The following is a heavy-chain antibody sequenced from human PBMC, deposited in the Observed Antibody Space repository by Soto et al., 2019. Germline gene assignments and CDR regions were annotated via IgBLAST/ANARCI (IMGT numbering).Heavy chain of an antibody. CDR2: IYWDDDK. CDR1: GFSLNTRGVG. Sequence: QITLKESGPTLVKPTQTLTLTCTFSGFSLNTRGVGVGWIRQPPGKALEWLALIYWDDDKRYSPSLKSRLTITKDTSKNQVILTMTNMDPVDTATYYCAHYLSGSLTFTFDYWGQGTLVTVSS. CDR3: AHYLSGSLTFTFDY. V-gene: IGHV2-5*02. J-gene: IGHJ4*02. D-gene: IGHD7-27*01.